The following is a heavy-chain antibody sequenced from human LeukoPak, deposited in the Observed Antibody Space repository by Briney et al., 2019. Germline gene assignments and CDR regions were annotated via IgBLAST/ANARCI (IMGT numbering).Heavy chain of an antibody. J-gene: IGHJ6*02. CDR3: ATQVDEYCSGGSCYSSYYYYGMDV. CDR2: INPNSGGT. D-gene: IGHD2-15*01. CDR1: GYTFTGYY. Sequence: GASVKVSCKASGYTFTGYYMHWVRQAPGQGLEWMGWINPNSGGTNYAQKFQGRVTMTRDMSISTAYMELSRLRSDDTAVYYCATQVDEYCSGGSCYSSYYYYGMDVWGQGTTVTVSS. V-gene: IGHV1-2*02.